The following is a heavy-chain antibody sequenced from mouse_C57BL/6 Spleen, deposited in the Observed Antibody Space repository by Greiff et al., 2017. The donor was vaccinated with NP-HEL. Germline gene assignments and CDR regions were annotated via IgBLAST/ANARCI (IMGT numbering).Heavy chain of an antibody. CDR3: AFDGYYGAY. D-gene: IGHD2-3*01. J-gene: IGHJ3*01. CDR1: GFNITDYY. CDR2: IDPEDGET. V-gene: IGHV14-2*01. Sequence: EVQLQQSGAELVKPGASVKLSCTASGFNITDYYMHWVKQRTEQGLEWIGRIDPEDGETKYAPKFQGKATITADTSSNTAYLQLSSLTSEDTAVYYCAFDGYYGAYWGQGTLVTVSA.